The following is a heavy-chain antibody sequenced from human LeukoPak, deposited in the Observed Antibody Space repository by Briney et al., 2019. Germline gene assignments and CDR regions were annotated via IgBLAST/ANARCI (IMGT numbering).Heavy chain of an antibody. J-gene: IGHJ4*02. D-gene: IGHD2-2*02. CDR2: IQYDGSYK. V-gene: IGHV3-30*02. CDR3: AKTSDQLLYSKFDY. CDR1: GFTFSTYG. Sequence: PGGSLRLSCAASGFTFSTYGIHWVRQAPGKGLEWVAFIQYDGSYKFYADCVQGRFSISRDNSKNTLFLQMNSLRAEDTAVYYCAKTSDQLLYSKFDYWGQGTLVTVSS.